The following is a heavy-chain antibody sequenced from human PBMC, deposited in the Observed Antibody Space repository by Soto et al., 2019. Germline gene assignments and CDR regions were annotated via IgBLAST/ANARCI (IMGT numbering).Heavy chain of an antibody. CDR1: GYSFTSYW. D-gene: IGHD5-12*01. J-gene: IGHJ4*02. CDR3: SRGMYSAYETSPLFFDY. CDR2: IYPGDSDT. Sequence: ESLNISCKGSGYSFTSYWIGWVRQMPGKGLEWMGIIYPGDSDTRYSPSFQGQVTISADKSISTAYLQMNSLKTEDTAVYYCSRGMYSAYETSPLFFDYWGQGTLVTVSS. V-gene: IGHV5-51*01.